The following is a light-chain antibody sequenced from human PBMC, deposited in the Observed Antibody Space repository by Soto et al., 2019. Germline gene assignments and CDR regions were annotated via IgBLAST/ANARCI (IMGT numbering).Light chain of an antibody. V-gene: IGKV3-11*01. CDR2: DAF. CDR3: QQRGNWPQT. CDR1: QSVRSY. J-gene: IGKJ3*01. Sequence: EIVLTQSPATLSLSPGERATLSCRASQSVRSYLAWYQQKPGQTPRLLIYDAFNRATGIPARFSSSGSGTDFTLTISSLEPEDFAVYYCQQRGNWPQTFGPGTKVDI.